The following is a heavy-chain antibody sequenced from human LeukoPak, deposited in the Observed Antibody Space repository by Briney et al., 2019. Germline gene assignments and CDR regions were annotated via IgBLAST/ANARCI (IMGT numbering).Heavy chain of an antibody. CDR1: GYTFTSYY. CDR2: INPSGGST. Sequence: ASVKVSCKASGYTFTSYYMHWVRQAPGQGLEWMGIINPSGGSTSYAQKFQGRVTLTRDTSTSTVYMELSSLRSEDTAVYYCARRESCGHFDNWGQGTLVTVSS. CDR3: ARRESCGHFDN. J-gene: IGHJ4*02. D-gene: IGHD6-19*01. V-gene: IGHV1-46*01.